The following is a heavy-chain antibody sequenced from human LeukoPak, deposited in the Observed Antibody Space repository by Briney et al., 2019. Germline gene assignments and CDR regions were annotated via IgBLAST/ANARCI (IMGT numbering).Heavy chain of an antibody. J-gene: IGHJ6*03. Sequence: ASVKVSCKASGYTFTSYGISWVRQAPGQGLEWMGWISAYNGNTNYAQKLQGKVTMTTDTSTSTAYMELRSLRSDDTAVYYCARGVVVVPAARDYYYYYYMDVWGKGTTVTISS. CDR2: ISAYNGNT. V-gene: IGHV1-18*01. CDR1: GYTFTSYG. D-gene: IGHD2-2*01. CDR3: ARGVVVVPAARDYYYYYYMDV.